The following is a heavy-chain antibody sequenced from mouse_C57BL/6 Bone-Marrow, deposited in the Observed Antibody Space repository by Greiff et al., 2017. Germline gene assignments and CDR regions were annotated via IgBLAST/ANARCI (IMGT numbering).Heavy chain of an antibody. CDR1: GFNIKDYY. CDR3: TTIGDSSPYYAMDY. J-gene: IGHJ4*01. V-gene: IGHV14-1*01. Sequence: VQLKESGAELVRPGASVKLSCTASGFNIKDYYMHWVKQRPEQGLEWIGRIDPEDGDTEYAPKFQGKATMTADTSSNTAYLPLSSLTSEDTAVYYCTTIGDSSPYYAMDYWGQGTSVTVSS. CDR2: IDPEDGDT. D-gene: IGHD3-3*01.